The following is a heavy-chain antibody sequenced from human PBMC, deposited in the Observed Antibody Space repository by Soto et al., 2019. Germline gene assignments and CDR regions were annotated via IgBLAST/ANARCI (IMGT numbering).Heavy chain of an antibody. D-gene: IGHD1-1*01. Sequence: GASVKISCKASGFTFTSSAVQWVRQACGQRLEWIGWIVVGSGNTNYAQKFQERVTITRDMSTSTAYMELSSLRSEDTAVYYCAAVRRFLERIDFDYWGQGTLVTAPQ. CDR3: AAVRRFLERIDFDY. J-gene: IGHJ4*02. CDR1: GFTFTSSA. V-gene: IGHV1-58*01. CDR2: IVVGSGNT.